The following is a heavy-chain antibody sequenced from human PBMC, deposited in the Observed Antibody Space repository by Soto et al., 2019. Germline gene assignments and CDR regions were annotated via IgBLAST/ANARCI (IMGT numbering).Heavy chain of an antibody. CDR1: AGTFSNYS. CDR2: IIPIFNTA. CDR3: ARGLVVPAGISYYYYGMDV. V-gene: IGHV1-69*06. Sequence: SSVKVSCKASAGTFSNYSISWVRQAPVQGLEWMGGIIPIFNTANYAQKFQGRVTITADKSTSTGYMELSSLRSEDTAVYYCARGLVVPAGISYYYYGMDVWGQGTTVTVS. J-gene: IGHJ6*02. D-gene: IGHD2-2*01.